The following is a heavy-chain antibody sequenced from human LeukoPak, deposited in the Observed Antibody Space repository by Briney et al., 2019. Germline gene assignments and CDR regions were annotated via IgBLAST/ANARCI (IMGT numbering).Heavy chain of an antibody. V-gene: IGHV3-30-3*01. CDR1: GFTFSSYT. CDR2: ISFDGSNK. J-gene: IGHJ5*02. Sequence: GGSLRLSCAASGFTFSSYTIHWVRQPPGKGLEWVAVISFDGSNKYYADSVKGRFTISRDNSKNTLYLQMNSLRAEDTAVYYCAREELGSSLGFDPWAREPWSLSPQ. CDR3: AREELGSSLGFDP. D-gene: IGHD3-16*01.